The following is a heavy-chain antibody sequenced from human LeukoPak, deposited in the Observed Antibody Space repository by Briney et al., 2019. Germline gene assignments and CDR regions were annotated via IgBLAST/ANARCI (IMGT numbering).Heavy chain of an antibody. J-gene: IGHJ5*02. V-gene: IGHV4-59*01. CDR1: GGSISSYY. D-gene: IGHD6-13*01. CDR2: IYYSGST. Sequence: PSETLSLTCTVSGGSISSYYWSWIRQTPGKGLEWIGYIYYSGSTNYNPSLKSRVTISVDTSKNQFSLKLSSVTAADTAVYYCAREYSSRGFDPWGQGTLVTVSS. CDR3: AREYSSRGFDP.